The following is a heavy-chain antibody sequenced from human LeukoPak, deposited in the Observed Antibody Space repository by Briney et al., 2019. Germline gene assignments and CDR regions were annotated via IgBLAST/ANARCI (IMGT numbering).Heavy chain of an antibody. CDR3: ANDRDDAFEI. CDR2: IKPNSGDT. V-gene: IGHV1-2*02. J-gene: IGHJ3*02. CDR1: GYTFTGHY. Sequence: ASVKVSCKASGYTFTGHYMHWVRQAPGQGLEWMGWIKPNSGDTYYSQKFQDRVTMTRDTSISTAYLELSRLRSDDTAVYYCANDRDDAFEIWGQGTMVTVSS.